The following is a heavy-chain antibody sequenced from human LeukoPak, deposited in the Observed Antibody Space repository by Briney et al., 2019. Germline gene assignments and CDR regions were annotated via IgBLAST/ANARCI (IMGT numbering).Heavy chain of an antibody. CDR1: GVSSSGYY. Sequence: PSETLSLTCAVYGVSSSGYYWSWIRQPPGKGLEWIGEINHSGSTNYNPSLKSRVTISVDTSKNQFSLKLSSVTAADTAVYYCARGRRLSSIAARPYDYWGQGTLVTVSS. V-gene: IGHV4-34*01. CDR2: INHSGST. CDR3: ARGRRLSSIAARPYDY. J-gene: IGHJ4*02. D-gene: IGHD6-6*01.